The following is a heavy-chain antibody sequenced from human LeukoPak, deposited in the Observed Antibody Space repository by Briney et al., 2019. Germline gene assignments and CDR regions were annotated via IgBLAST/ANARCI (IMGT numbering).Heavy chain of an antibody. J-gene: IGHJ4*02. Sequence: GTSLRLSCAASGFIFDKFALDWVRQAPGNGLEWVTLISRDGSDKRYADSVKGRFTIARDNSKNTLFLRMNSLRAEDTALYYCARAPSGWYFDSWGQGTLVTVSS. D-gene: IGHD6-19*01. CDR1: GFIFDKFA. V-gene: IGHV3-30*14. CDR2: ISRDGSDK. CDR3: ARAPSGWYFDS.